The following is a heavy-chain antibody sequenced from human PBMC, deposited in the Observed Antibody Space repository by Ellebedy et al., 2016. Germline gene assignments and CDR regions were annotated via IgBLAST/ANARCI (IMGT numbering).Heavy chain of an antibody. CDR2: IIPIFGTA. V-gene: IGHV1-69*06. D-gene: IGHD3-22*01. J-gene: IGHJ6*02. Sequence: SVKVSXXASGGTFSSYAISWVRQAPGQGLEWMGGIIPIFGTANYAQKFQGRVTITADKSTSTAYMELSSLRSEDTAVYYCASQVIVVVITGDYYYGMDVWGQGTTVTVSS. CDR1: GGTFSSYA. CDR3: ASQVIVVVITGDYYYGMDV.